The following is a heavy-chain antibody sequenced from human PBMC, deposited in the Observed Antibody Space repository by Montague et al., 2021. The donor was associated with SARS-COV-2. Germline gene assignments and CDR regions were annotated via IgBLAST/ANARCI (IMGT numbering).Heavy chain of an antibody. Sequence: TLSLTCTVSGGSISSGSYYWSWIRQPAGKGLEWIGRIPISGSTNYNPSLKSRVIISVDTSNNQFSLKLTSVTAADTAVYYCARDLAVTGQFDYWGQGTLVTVSS. J-gene: IGHJ4*02. CDR2: IPISGST. D-gene: IGHD6-19*01. CDR3: ARDLAVTGQFDY. CDR1: GGSISSGSYY. V-gene: IGHV4-61*02.